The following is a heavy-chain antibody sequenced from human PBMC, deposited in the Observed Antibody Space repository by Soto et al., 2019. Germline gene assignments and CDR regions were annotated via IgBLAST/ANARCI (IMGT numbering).Heavy chain of an antibody. CDR1: GYSFTAFY. D-gene: IGHD2-21*01. CDR2: INPNSGGT. J-gene: IGHJ6*03. V-gene: IGHV1-2*02. CDR3: ARANSIRPYFYNMDV. Sequence: QVQLVQSGAEVEKPGASVKVSCKAAGYSFTAFYIHWVRQARGQGVEWLGWINPNSGGTYYSQKFRARVTLTRDTSIITAYMELTGLSSDDTAVYYCARANSIRPYFYNMDVWGQGTTVTVSS.